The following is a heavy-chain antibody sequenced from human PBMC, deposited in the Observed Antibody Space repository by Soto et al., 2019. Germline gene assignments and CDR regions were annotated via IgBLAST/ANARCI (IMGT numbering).Heavy chain of an antibody. CDR3: ARERVTLVRGPQNWFDP. Sequence: QVHLVQSGGDVKKTGASVTVSCKASGYRFASYAIGWVRQAPGQGLEWVGWISAYNGNTRYAQKLQGRVTMTTDTSTSTAYMELRSLKSDDTAVYYCARERVTLVRGPQNWFDPWGQGTLVTVSS. D-gene: IGHD3-10*01. CDR2: ISAYNGNT. V-gene: IGHV1-18*01. J-gene: IGHJ5*02. CDR1: GYRFASYA.